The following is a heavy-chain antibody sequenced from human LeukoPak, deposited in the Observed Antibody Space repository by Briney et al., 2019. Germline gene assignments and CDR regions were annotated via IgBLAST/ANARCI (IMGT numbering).Heavy chain of an antibody. CDR2: IYYSGTT. J-gene: IGHJ4*02. V-gene: IGHV4-39*01. CDR1: GGSISSSSYY. CDR3: ARALRDYGDYAAHDF. D-gene: IGHD4-17*01. Sequence: PSETLSLTCTVSGGSISSSSYYWGWIRQPPGKGLEWIGSIYYSGTTYYNPSLKSRVTISVDTSKDQFSLKLSSVTAADTAVYYCARALRDYGDYAAHDFWGQGTLVTVSS.